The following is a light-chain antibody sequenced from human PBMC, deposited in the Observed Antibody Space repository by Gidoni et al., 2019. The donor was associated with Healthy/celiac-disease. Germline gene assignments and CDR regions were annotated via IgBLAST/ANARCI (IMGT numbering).Light chain of an antibody. V-gene: IGKV3-11*01. Sequence: DIVLPQSPATLSLSPGERAILSCRASQSVSSYLAWYQQKPGQAPRLLIYDASNRATGIPARFSGSGSGTDFTLTISSLEPEDFAVYYCQQRSNWPPYTFGQXTKLEIK. CDR3: QQRSNWPPYT. CDR2: DAS. CDR1: QSVSSY. J-gene: IGKJ2*01.